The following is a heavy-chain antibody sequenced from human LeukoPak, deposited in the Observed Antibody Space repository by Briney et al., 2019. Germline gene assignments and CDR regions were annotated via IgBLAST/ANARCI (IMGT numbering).Heavy chain of an antibody. D-gene: IGHD5-24*01. Sequence: SVKVSCKASGGTFSSYAISWVRQAPGQGLEWMGGIIPIFGTANYAQKFQGRVTITADESTSTAYMELSSLRSEDTAVYYCARARDGYNSRRGIVDYWGQGTLVTVSS. V-gene: IGHV1-69*13. CDR1: GGTFSSYA. CDR2: IIPIFGTA. CDR3: ARARDGYNSRRGIVDY. J-gene: IGHJ4*02.